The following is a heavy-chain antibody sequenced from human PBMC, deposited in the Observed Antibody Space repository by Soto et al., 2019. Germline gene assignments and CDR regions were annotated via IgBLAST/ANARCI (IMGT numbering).Heavy chain of an antibody. CDR1: GFTFSSYA. CDR3: AKGLGSSSSNRAVAAPGYYFDY. Sequence: EVQLLESGGGLVQPGGSLRLSCAAYGFTFSSYAMSWVRQAPGKGLEWVSAISGSGGSTYYADSVKGRFTISRDNSKNTLYLQMNSLRAEDTAVYYCAKGLGSSSSNRAVAAPGYYFDYWGQGTLVTVSS. CDR2: ISGSGGST. J-gene: IGHJ4*02. V-gene: IGHV3-23*01. D-gene: IGHD6-6*01.